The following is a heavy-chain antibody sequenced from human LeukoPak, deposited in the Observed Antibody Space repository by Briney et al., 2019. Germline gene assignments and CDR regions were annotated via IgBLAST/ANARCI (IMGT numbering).Heavy chain of an antibody. CDR2: IYYSGNT. Sequence: PSETLSLTCTVSGGSISSSSYYWGWIRQPPGKGLEWIGSIYYSGNTYYNPSLKSRVTISADTSKNQFSLKLSSVTAADTAVYFCARHLRRWLHPTGYYFDFWGQGTLVTVSS. J-gene: IGHJ4*02. D-gene: IGHD5-24*01. V-gene: IGHV4-39*01. CDR3: ARHLRRWLHPTGYYFDF. CDR1: GGSISSSSYY.